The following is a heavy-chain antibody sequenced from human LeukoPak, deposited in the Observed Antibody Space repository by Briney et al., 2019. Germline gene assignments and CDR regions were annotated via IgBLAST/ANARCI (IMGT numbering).Heavy chain of an antibody. CDR1: GYTLTVLS. V-gene: IGHV1-24*01. Sequence: ASGRLSGKLSGYTLTVLSMLRVRQAPGNGLEGLSGFDPEDGETIYAQKFRGRVTMTEDTSTDTAYMELSSLRSEDTAVYYCATDGRSSGSYLNWFDPWGQRTLVTVSS. CDR3: ATDGRSSGSYLNWFDP. J-gene: IGHJ5*02. CDR2: FDPEDGET. D-gene: IGHD1-26*01.